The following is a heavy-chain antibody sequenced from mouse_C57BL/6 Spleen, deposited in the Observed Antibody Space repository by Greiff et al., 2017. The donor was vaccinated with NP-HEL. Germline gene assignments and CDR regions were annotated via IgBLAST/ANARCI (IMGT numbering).Heavy chain of an antibody. CDR2: IDPENGDT. V-gene: IGHV14-4*01. D-gene: IGHD1-1*01. CDR3: TTSFITTVFDY. CDR1: GFNIKDDY. J-gene: IGHJ2*01. Sequence: VQLQQSGAELVRPGASVKLSCTASGFNIKDDYMHWVKQRPEQGLEWIGWIDPENGDTEYASKFQGKATITADTSSNTAYLQLSSLTSEDTAVYYCTTSFITTVFDYWGQGTTLTVSS.